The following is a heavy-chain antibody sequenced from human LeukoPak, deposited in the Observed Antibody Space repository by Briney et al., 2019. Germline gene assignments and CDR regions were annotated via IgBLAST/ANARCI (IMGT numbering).Heavy chain of an antibody. J-gene: IGHJ4*02. V-gene: IGHV1-18*01. CDR1: GYTFTSYG. D-gene: IGHD2-2*01. CDR2: ISAYNGNT. Sequence: ASVKVSCKASGYTFTSYGISWVRQAPGQGLEWMGWISAYNGNTNYVQKLQGRVTMTADTSTSTAYMELRSLRPDDTAVYYCARRCSSTSCPDDYWGQGTLVTVSS. CDR3: ARRCSSTSCPDDY.